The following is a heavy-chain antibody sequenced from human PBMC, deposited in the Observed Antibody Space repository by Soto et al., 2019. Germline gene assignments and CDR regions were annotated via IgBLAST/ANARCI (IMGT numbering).Heavy chain of an antibody. CDR3: AESGYYYDSSGLGNRFDP. V-gene: IGHV1-18*01. D-gene: IGHD3-22*01. CDR2: ISAYNGNT. CDR1: GYTFTSYG. J-gene: IGHJ5*02. Sequence: ASVKVSCKASGYTFTSYGISWVRQAPGQRLEWMGWISAYNGNTNYAQKLQGRVTMTTDTSTSTAYMELRSLRSDDTAVYYCAESGYYYDSSGLGNRFDPWGQGTLVTVSS.